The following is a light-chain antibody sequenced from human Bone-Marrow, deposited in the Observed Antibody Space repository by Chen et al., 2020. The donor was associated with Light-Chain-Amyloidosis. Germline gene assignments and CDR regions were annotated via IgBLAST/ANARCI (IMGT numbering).Light chain of an antibody. CDR1: RRDVGGDNH. CDR2: EVT. J-gene: IGLJ1*01. V-gene: IGLV2-14*01. Sequence: QSALTQPASVSGSPGQSITISCTGTRRDVGGDNHVSWYPQHPDKAPNIMIYEVTNRPSWVPDRFSGSKSDNTASRTISGIQTEDEAEYFCSSYTITNTLVVGSGTRVTVL. CDR3: SSYTITNTLV.